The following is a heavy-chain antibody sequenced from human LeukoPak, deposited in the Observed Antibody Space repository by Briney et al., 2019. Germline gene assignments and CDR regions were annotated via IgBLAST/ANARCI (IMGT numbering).Heavy chain of an antibody. Sequence: SETLSLTCTVSGGSISSSSYYWGWIRQPPGKGLEWIGSIYYSGSTYYNPSLKSRVTISVDTSKNQFSLKLGSVTAADTAVYYCARQTTVTTHLLFDYWGQGNLVTVSS. D-gene: IGHD4-17*01. CDR2: IYYSGST. V-gene: IGHV4-39*01. CDR1: GGSISSSSYY. J-gene: IGHJ4*02. CDR3: ARQTTVTTHLLFDY.